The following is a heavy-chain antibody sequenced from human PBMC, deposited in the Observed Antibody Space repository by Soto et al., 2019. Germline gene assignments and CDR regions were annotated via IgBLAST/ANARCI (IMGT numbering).Heavy chain of an antibody. V-gene: IGHV1-58*01. D-gene: IGHD3-16*01. CDR1: GFTFTSSA. CDR2: IVVGSGNT. CDR3: AARDYEVEMDFDY. Sequence: SVKVSCKASGFTFTSSAVQWVRQARGQRLEWIGWIVVGSGNTNYAQKFQERVTITRDMSTSTAYMELSSLRSEDTAVYYCAARDYEVEMDFDYWGQGTLVTVSS. J-gene: IGHJ4*02.